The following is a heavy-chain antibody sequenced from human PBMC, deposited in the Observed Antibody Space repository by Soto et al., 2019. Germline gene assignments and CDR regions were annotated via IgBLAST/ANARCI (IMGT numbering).Heavy chain of an antibody. V-gene: IGHV3-74*01. CDR3: ARVPSRGVAVAGYTLLPAFDI. D-gene: IGHD6-19*01. Sequence: GGSLRLSCAASGFTFSSYWMHWVRQAPGKGLVWVSRINSDGSSTSYADSVKGRFTISRDNAKNTLYLQMNSLRAEDTAVYYCARVPSRGVAVAGYTLLPAFDIWGQGTMVTVSS. J-gene: IGHJ3*02. CDR1: GFTFSSYW. CDR2: INSDGSST.